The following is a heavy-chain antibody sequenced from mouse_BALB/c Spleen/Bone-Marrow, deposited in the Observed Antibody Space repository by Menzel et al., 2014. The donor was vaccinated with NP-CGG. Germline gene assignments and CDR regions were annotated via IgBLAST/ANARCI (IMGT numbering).Heavy chain of an antibody. D-gene: IGHD1-2*01. CDR1: GYTFTRYW. J-gene: IGHJ2*01. Sequence: VQLQESGAELVKPGASVKLSCKASGYTFTRYWMVWVKQRPGQGLEWIGEINPSNGRTNYNEKFKSKATLTVDKSSSTAYMQLNSLTSEDSAVCCCAREAYYGHGHWGQGTTLTVSS. V-gene: IGHV1S81*02. CDR2: INPSNGRT. CDR3: AREAYYGHGH.